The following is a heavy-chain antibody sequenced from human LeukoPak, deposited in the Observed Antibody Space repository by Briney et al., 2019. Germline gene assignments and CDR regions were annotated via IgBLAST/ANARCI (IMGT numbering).Heavy chain of an antibody. Sequence: ASVKVSCKASGYTFTSYYMHWVRQAPGQGLEWMGWINPNSGGTNYAQKFQGRVTMTRDTSISTAYMELSRLRSDDTAVYYCARDHTEWELPPYYYYMDVWGKGTTVTVSS. V-gene: IGHV1-2*02. D-gene: IGHD1-26*01. J-gene: IGHJ6*03. CDR2: INPNSGGT. CDR1: GYTFTSYY. CDR3: ARDHTEWELPPYYYYMDV.